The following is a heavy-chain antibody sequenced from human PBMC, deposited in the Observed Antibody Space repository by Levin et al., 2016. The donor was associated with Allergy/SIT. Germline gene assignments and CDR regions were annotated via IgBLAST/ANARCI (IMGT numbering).Heavy chain of an antibody. Sequence: PGKGLEWIGYIYYSGSTNYNPSLKSRVTISVDTSKNQFSLKLSSVTAADTAVYYCARVTHYYDSSGYYSSYYYYYGMDVWGQGTTVTVSS. J-gene: IGHJ6*02. D-gene: IGHD3-22*01. V-gene: IGHV4-59*13. CDR2: IYYSGST. CDR3: ARVTHYYDSSGYYSSYYYYYGMDV.